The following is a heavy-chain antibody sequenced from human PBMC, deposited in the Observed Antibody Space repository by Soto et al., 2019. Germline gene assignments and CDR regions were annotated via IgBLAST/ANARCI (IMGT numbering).Heavy chain of an antibody. CDR2: ISGSGGST. CDR1: GFTFSSYA. CDR3: AREAWVVPAAIGPTDY. J-gene: IGHJ4*02. Sequence: GSLRLSCAASGFTFSSYAMSWVRQAPGKGLEWVSAISGSGGSTYYADSVKGRFTISRDNSKNTLYLQMNSLRAEDTAVYYCAREAWVVPAAIGPTDYWGQGTLVTVSS. D-gene: IGHD2-2*01. V-gene: IGHV3-23*01.